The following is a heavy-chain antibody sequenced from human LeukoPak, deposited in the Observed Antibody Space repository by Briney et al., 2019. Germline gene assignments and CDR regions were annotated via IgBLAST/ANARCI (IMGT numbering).Heavy chain of an antibody. CDR2: IYNGVPT. J-gene: IGHJ4*02. Sequence: SETLSLICTASGAPISRFYWNWLRQPPGKGLEWVGNIYNGVPTFFNPSLESRVTLSVDTSKTQFSLQLASVTAADTAVYYCVETAVWPGFDYWGQGILVTVSS. CDR1: GAPISRFY. CDR3: VETAVWPGFDY. V-gene: IGHV4-4*09. D-gene: IGHD1-14*01.